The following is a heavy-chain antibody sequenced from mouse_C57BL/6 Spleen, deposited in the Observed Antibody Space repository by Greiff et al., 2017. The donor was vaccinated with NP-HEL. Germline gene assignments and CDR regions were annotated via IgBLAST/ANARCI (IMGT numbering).Heavy chain of an antibody. Sequence: EVQRVESGGGLVKPGGSLKLSCAASGFTFSDYGMHWVRQAPEKGLEWVAYISSGSSTIYYADTVKGRFTISRDNAKNTLFLQMTSLRSEDTAMYYCARFYSNYPLAYWGQGTLVTVSA. J-gene: IGHJ3*01. CDR3: ARFYSNYPLAY. CDR1: GFTFSDYG. V-gene: IGHV5-17*01. D-gene: IGHD2-5*01. CDR2: ISSGSSTI.